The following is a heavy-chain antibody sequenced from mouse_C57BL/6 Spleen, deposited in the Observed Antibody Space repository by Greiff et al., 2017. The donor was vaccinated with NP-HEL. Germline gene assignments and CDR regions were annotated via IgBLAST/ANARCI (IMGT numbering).Heavy chain of an antibody. CDR3: ARDAELLRPGWYFDD. CDR1: GFTFSDYY. J-gene: IGHJ1*03. D-gene: IGHD1-2*01. V-gene: IGHV5-12*01. CDR2: ISNGGGST. Sequence: EVQLVESGGGLVQPGGSLKLSCAASGFTFSDYYMYWVRQTPEKRLEWVAYISNGGGSTYYPDTVKGRFTISRDNAKNTLYLQMSRLKSEDTAMYYCARDAELLRPGWYFDDWGTGTTVTVSS.